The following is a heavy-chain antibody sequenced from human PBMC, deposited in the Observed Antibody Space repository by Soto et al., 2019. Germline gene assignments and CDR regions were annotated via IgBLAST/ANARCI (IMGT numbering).Heavy chain of an antibody. D-gene: IGHD4-4*01. CDR3: ARDPRHDYSNYGFKDYFDY. J-gene: IGHJ4*02. V-gene: IGHV3-66*01. Sequence: GGSLRLSCAASGFTVSSNYMSWVRQAPGKGLEWVSVIYSGGSTYYADSVKGRFTISRDNSKNTLYLQMNSLRAEDTAVYYCARDPRHDYSNYGFKDYFDYWGQGTLVTVSS. CDR1: GFTVSSNY. CDR2: IYSGGST.